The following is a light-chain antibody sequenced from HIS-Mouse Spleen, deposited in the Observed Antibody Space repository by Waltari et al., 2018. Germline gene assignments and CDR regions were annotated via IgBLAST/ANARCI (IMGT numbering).Light chain of an antibody. Sequence: QSVLTQPPSVSGAPGQRVTIPCPGSSSNIGAGYDVHWYQQLPGTAPKLLIYGNSNRPSGVPDRFSGSKSGTSASLAITGLQAEDEADYYCQSYDSSLSGFWVFGGGTKLTVL. J-gene: IGLJ3*02. CDR2: GNS. V-gene: IGLV1-40*01. CDR3: QSYDSSLSGFWV. CDR1: SSNIGAGYD.